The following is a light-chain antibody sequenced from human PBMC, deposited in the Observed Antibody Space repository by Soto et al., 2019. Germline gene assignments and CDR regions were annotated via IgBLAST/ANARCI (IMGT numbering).Light chain of an antibody. Sequence: DMQMTQSPSSLSASLGDTVTITCRASQVIGNFLAWYQQKPGGAPKLLIYSASTLQSGVSSRFSGSGSGTDFTLTISSLQPEDVATYFCQKYNSAPSPLTFGPGTKVEIK. CDR3: QKYNSAPSPLT. CDR1: QVIGNF. J-gene: IGKJ3*01. CDR2: SAS. V-gene: IGKV1-27*01.